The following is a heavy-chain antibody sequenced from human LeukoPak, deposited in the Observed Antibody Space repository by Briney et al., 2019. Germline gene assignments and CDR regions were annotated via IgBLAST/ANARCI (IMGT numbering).Heavy chain of an antibody. CDR3: ARWGVGGGSYYELDAFDI. CDR2: IYTSGST. D-gene: IGHD1-26*01. Sequence: SETLSLTCTVSGGSISSYYWSWIRQPAGKGLEWIGRIYTSGSTNYNPSLKSRVTMSVDTSKNQFSLKLSSVTAADTAVYYCARWGVGGGSYYELDAFDIWGQGTMVTVSS. J-gene: IGHJ3*02. CDR1: GGSISSYY. V-gene: IGHV4-4*07.